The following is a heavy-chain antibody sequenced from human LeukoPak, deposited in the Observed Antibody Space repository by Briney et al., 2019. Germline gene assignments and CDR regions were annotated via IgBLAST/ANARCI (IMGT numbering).Heavy chain of an antibody. CDR3: ARYITVGATYQHFDY. D-gene: IGHD1-26*01. V-gene: IGHV1-2*06. Sequence: ASVKVSCKASGYPFTGYFIHWVRQAPGLGLEWMGRINPNSGGTNYAQKFQGRVTMTRDTSISTAYMELSRLRSDDTAVYYCARYITVGATYQHFDYWGQGTLVTVSS. CDR2: INPNSGGT. J-gene: IGHJ4*02. CDR1: GYPFTGYF.